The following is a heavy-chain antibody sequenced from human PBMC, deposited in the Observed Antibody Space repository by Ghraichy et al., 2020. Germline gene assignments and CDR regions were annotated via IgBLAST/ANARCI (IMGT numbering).Heavy chain of an antibody. CDR1: GFIFDEYA. CDR3: ARVPQRQQWQKNFDF. J-gene: IGHJ4*02. CDR2: ISWNSGIE. D-gene: IGHD6-19*01. V-gene: IGHV3-9*01. Sequence: SLRLSCAASGFIFDEYAMHWGRQAPGKGLEWVSGISWNSGIEGYADSVKGRLTISRDNAKNSLYLQMNDLRIEDTAFYYCARVPQRQQWQKNFDFWGQGILVSVYS.